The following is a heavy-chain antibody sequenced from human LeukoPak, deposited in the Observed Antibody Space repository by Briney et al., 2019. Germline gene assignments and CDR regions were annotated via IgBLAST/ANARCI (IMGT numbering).Heavy chain of an antibody. D-gene: IGHD3-3*01. V-gene: IGHV3-23*01. CDR1: GFTFSRLA. Sequence: GGSLRLSCAASGFTFSRLAMTWVRQAPGKGLEWVSTISASGPYYADAVKGRFTISRDNPKKTLFLQMNNLRADDTAVYYCAKGTTGHYHNRSGYFYYFDQWGQGSLVTVSS. J-gene: IGHJ4*02. CDR3: AKGTTGHYHNRSGYFYYFDQ. CDR2: ISASGP.